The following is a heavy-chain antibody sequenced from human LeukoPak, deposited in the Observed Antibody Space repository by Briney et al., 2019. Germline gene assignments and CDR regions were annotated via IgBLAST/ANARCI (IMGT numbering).Heavy chain of an antibody. CDR3: ARDLLFDI. J-gene: IGHJ3*02. CDR1: GFTVRINN. Sequence: GGSLRLSCVASGFTVRINNMSWVRQAPGKGLEWVSDIESASSTYYVDSIKSPYTISRHNSKNTVYLQMNSLRAENTAVYYCARDLLFDIWGQGTMVTVSS. CDR2: IESASST. D-gene: IGHD3-10*01. V-gene: IGHV3-53*04.